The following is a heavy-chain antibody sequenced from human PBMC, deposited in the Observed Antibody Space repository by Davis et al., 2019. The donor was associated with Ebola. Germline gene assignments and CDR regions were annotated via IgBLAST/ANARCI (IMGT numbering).Heavy chain of an antibody. CDR3: ARPHVYYAGIDY. D-gene: IGHD3-10*01. V-gene: IGHV4-39*01. Sequence: MPSETLSLTCTVSGGSISSSSYYWGWIRQPPGKGLEWIGSIYYSGSTYYNPSLKSRVTISVDTSKNQFSLKLSSVTAADTAVYYCARPHVYYAGIDYWGQGTLVTVSS. CDR2: IYYSGST. CDR1: GGSISSSSYY. J-gene: IGHJ4*02.